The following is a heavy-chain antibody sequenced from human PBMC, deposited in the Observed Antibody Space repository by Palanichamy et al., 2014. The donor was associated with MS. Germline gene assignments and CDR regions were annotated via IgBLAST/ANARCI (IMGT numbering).Heavy chain of an antibody. J-gene: IGHJ4*02. CDR3: AREKYSSSSQVCDS. Sequence: QVQLVESGGGVVQPGRSLRLSCVASGFTFSSYAMHWVRQAPGKGLEWVAVISYDGSNKHQADSVKGRFTITRDSSKNTVYLQMNSLRGEDTALYFCAREKYSSSSQVCDSWGQGTLVTVSS. CDR2: ISYDGSNK. D-gene: IGHD6-6*01. V-gene: IGHV3-30-3*01. CDR1: GFTFSSYA.